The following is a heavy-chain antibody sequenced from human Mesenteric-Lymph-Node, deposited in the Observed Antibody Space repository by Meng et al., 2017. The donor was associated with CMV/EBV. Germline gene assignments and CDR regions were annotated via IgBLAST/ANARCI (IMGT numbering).Heavy chain of an antibody. CDR3: ARYCSGGSCYSGSFYYYGMDV. CDR2: MNPNSGNT. V-gene: IGHV1-8*01. J-gene: IGHJ6*02. D-gene: IGHD2-15*01. CDR1: GYTFTSYD. Sequence: ASAKVSCKASGYTFTSYDINRVRQATGQGLGWMGWMNPNSGNTGYAQKFQGRVTMTRNTSISTAYMELSSLRSEDTAVYYCARYCSGGSCYSGSFYYYGMDVWGQGTTVTVSS.